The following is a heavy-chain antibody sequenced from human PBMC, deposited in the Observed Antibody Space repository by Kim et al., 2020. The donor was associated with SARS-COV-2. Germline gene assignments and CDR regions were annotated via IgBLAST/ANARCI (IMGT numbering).Heavy chain of an antibody. D-gene: IGHD1-26*01. Sequence: QKFQGRVTMTRDTSISTAYMELSRLRSDDTAVYYCAREWELLSQDYFFDYWGQGTLVTVSS. V-gene: IGHV1-2*02. J-gene: IGHJ4*02. CDR3: AREWELLSQDYFFDY.